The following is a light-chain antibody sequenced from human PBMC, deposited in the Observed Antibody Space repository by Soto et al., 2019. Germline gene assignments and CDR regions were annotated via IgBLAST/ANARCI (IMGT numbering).Light chain of an antibody. Sequence: EIVMTQSPATLSVSPGERATLSCGASQSVSSNLAWYQQKPGQAPRLLIYGASTRATGIPARFSGSGSGTEFTLTINSLQSEDFAVYYCQQYNNWPPLTFGGGTKVEIK. V-gene: IGKV3-15*01. CDR2: GAS. J-gene: IGKJ4*01. CDR1: QSVSSN. CDR3: QQYNNWPPLT.